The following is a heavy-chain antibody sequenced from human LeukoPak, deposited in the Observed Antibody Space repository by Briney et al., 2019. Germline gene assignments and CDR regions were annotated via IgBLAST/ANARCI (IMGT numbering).Heavy chain of an antibody. Sequence: GGSLRLSCAASGFTFSSYTMNWVRQAPGKGLEWVSSISSSSSYIYYADSVRGRFTISRDNAKNSLYLQMNSLRAEDTAVYYCARLKMAPALDNWFDPWGQGTLVTVSS. CDR2: ISSSSSYI. J-gene: IGHJ5*02. CDR1: GFTFSSYT. V-gene: IGHV3-21*01. CDR3: ARLKMAPALDNWFDP. D-gene: IGHD5-18*01.